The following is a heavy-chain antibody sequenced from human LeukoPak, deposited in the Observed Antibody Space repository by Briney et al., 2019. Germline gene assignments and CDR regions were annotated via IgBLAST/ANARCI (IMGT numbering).Heavy chain of an antibody. D-gene: IGHD2-15*01. CDR2: IHYSGTT. V-gene: IGHV4-59*01. CDR3: ARDRRYRSGDNYYLHYFDS. J-gene: IGHJ4*02. CDR1: GGSINNYC. Sequence: SETLSLTCSVSGGSINNYCWSWIRRSPGQGLEWIGYIHYSGTTNYNPSFKGRLTISVDTSRDQFSLKLNSVTAADTAIYYCARDRRYRSGDNYYLHYFDSWGQGTLVTVSS.